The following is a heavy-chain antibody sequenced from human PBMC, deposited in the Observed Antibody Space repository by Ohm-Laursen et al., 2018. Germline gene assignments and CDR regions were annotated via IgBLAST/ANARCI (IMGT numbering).Heavy chain of an antibody. CDR3: AKGLSGGTGHGNWFDP. D-gene: IGHD3-10*01. Sequence: SPRLSCAASGFTFSGYAMSWVRQAPGKGPEWVSVVTGSGRTTYYRDSVKGRFTISRDNSKNTLYLQMNSLRVEDTAVYYCAKGLSGGTGHGNWFDPWGQGTLVSVSS. CDR1: GFTFSGYA. J-gene: IGHJ5*02. CDR2: VTGSGRTT. V-gene: IGHV3-23*01.